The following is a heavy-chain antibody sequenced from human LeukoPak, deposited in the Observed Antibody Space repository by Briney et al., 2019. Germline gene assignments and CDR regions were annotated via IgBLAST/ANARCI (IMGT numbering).Heavy chain of an antibody. CDR1: GGSFSGYY. J-gene: IGHJ3*02. D-gene: IGHD3-22*01. CDR3: ARHLTYYYDSSGYSNAFDI. CDR2: IYTSGST. V-gene: IGHV4-4*09. Sequence: SETLSLTCAVYGGSFSGYYWSWIRQPPGKGLEWIGYIYTSGSTNYNPSLKSRVTISVDTSKNQFSLKLSSVTAADTAVYYCARHLTYYYDSSGYSNAFDIWGQGTMVTVSS.